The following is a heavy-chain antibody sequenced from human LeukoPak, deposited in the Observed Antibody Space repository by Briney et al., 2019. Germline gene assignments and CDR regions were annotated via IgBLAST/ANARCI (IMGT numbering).Heavy chain of an antibody. CDR2: VNHSGST. V-gene: IGHV4-34*01. CDR1: GGSFSGYY. CDR3: ARGRVLGY. Sequence: SETLSLTCAVYGGSFSGYYWSWIRQPPGKGLEWIGEVNHSGSTNYNPSLKSRVTISVDTSKNQFSLKLSSVTAADTAVYYCARGRVLGYWGQGTLVTVSS. J-gene: IGHJ4*02.